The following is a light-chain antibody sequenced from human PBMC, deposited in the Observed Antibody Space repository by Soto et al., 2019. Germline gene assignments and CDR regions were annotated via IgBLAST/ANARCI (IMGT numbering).Light chain of an antibody. CDR2: GAS. V-gene: IGKV3-20*01. CDR3: QQYGTSPLT. Sequence: EIVLTQAPGTLSLSPGERATLSCRASQSVSSNYLAWYQHKPGQAPRLLIYGASSRATGIPDRFSGSGSGTDFTLTISRLEPEDFAVYYCQQYGTSPLTFGGGTQVEIK. J-gene: IGKJ4*01. CDR1: QSVSSNY.